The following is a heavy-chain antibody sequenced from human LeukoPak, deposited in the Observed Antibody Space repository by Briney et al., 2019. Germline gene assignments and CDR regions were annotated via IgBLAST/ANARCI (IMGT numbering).Heavy chain of an antibody. J-gene: IGHJ6*02. CDR2: IYTSGST. CDR1: GGSXSSYY. Sequence: ETLSLTCXVSGGSXSSYYWSWIRQPAGKGPEWIGRIYTSGSTNYNPSLKSRVTMSVDTSKNQFSLKLSSVTAADTAVYYCARDIPTDIVVVPAAVNHYYYYGMDVWGQGTTVTVSS. V-gene: IGHV4-4*07. D-gene: IGHD2-2*01. CDR3: ARDIPTDIVVVPAAVNHYYYYGMDV.